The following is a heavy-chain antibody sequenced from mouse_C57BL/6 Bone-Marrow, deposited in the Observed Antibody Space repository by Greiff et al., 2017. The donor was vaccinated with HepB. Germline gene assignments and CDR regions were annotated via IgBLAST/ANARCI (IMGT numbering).Heavy chain of an antibody. CDR3: ARQTQALYYFDY. V-gene: IGHV1-54*01. CDR2: INPGSGGT. Sequence: VQGVESGAELVRPGTSVKVSCKASGYAFTNYLIEWVKQRPGQGLEWIGVINPGSGGTNYNEKFKGKATLTADKYSSTAYMQLSSLTSEDSAVYFCARQTQALYYFDYWGQGTTLTVSS. D-gene: IGHD3-2*02. CDR1: GYAFTNYL. J-gene: IGHJ2*01.